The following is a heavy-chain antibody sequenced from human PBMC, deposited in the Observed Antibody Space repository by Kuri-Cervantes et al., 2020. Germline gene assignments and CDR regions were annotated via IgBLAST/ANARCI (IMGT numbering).Heavy chain of an antibody. CDR1: GFTLSNFW. CDR2: IKQDGSEK. Sequence: GESLKISCAASGFTLSNFWMNWVRQAPGKGLEWVANIKQDGSEKYYVDSVKGRFTISRDNAKDSLYLQMNNLRAEDTAVYYCASSATARGGMDVWGQGTTVTVSS. D-gene: IGHD5-18*01. J-gene: IGHJ6*02. CDR3: ASSATARGGMDV. V-gene: IGHV3-7*01.